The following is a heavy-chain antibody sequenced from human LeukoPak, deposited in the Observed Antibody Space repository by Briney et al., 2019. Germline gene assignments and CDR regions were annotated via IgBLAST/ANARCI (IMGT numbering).Heavy chain of an antibody. D-gene: IGHD6-19*01. J-gene: IGHJ4*02. CDR1: GYSISSGYY. CDR3: AIQDAAAVAAFHY. V-gene: IGHV4-38-2*02. CDR2: IYHSGST. Sequence: SETLSLTCTVSGYSISSGYYWGWLRQPPGKGLERIGSIYHSGSTYYNPSLKSRVTISVDTPKNQFSLKLSSVTDADTAVYYCAIQDAAAVAAFHYWGQGTRVTVSS.